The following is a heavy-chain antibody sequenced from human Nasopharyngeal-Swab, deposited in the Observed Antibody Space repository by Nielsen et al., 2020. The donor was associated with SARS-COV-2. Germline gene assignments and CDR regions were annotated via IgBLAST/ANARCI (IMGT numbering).Heavy chain of an antibody. J-gene: IGHJ4*02. D-gene: IGHD1-7*01. CDR1: GFTFGHYA. CDR3: VGNNWNYGGVGY. V-gene: IGHV3-23*01. CDR2: MTVGAGGT. Sequence: GEYLKISCAASGFTFGHYAVIWVRQAPGKGLEWVSSMTVGAGGTSYADSVKGRFTISVDSSKNILYLQMNSLRAEDTAVYYCVGNNWNYGGVGYWGQGTLVTVSS.